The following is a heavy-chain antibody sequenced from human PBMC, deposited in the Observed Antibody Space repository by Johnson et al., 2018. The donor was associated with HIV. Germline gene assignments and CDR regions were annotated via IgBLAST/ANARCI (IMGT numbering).Heavy chain of an antibody. Sequence: VQLVESGGGLVQPGGSLRLSCEASGFTVSNNYMSWVRQAPGKGLEWVSVIYSGGYTYSADSVKGRFTISRDNSKNTLYLQMNSLRSEDTAVYYCASRGREIVAAGILGAFDIWGQGTMVTVSS. V-gene: IGHV3-66*02. CDR2: IYSGGYT. CDR1: GFTVSNNY. J-gene: IGHJ3*02. D-gene: IGHD6-13*01. CDR3: ASRGREIVAAGILGAFDI.